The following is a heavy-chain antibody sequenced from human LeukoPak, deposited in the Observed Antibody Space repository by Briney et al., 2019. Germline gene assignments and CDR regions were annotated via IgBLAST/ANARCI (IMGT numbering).Heavy chain of an antibody. V-gene: IGHV1-18*04. J-gene: IGHJ4*02. CDR1: GYTFTSYY. CDR2: ISAYNGNT. CDR3: ARESEGASSGWYWVWYYFDH. Sequence: GASVKVSCKASGYTFTSYYMHWVRQAPGQGLEWMGWISAYNGNTNYAQKLQGRVTMTTDTSTSTAYMELRSLRSDDTAVYYCARESEGASSGWYWVWYYFDHWGQGTLVTVSS. D-gene: IGHD6-19*01.